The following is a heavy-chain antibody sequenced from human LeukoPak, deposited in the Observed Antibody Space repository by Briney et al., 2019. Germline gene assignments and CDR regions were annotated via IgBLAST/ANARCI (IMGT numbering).Heavy chain of an antibody. Sequence: ASVKVSCKASGYTFTGYYMHWVRQATGQGLEWMGWMNPNSGNTGYAQKFQGRVTMTRNTSISTAYMELSSLRSEDTAVYYCARASSGYYYFDYWGQGTLVTVSS. CDR1: GYTFTGYY. CDR2: MNPNSGNT. V-gene: IGHV1-8*02. J-gene: IGHJ4*02. CDR3: ARASSGYYYFDY. D-gene: IGHD3-22*01.